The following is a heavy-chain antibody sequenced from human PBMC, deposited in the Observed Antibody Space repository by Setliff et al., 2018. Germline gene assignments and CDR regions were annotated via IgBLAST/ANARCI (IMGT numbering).Heavy chain of an antibody. CDR3: AGGPQKDAFDI. CDR2: MNPNNGNT. D-gene: IGHD1-26*01. CDR1: GYTFINYE. V-gene: IGHV1-18*01. J-gene: IGHJ3*02. Sequence: ASVKVSCKASGYTFINYEINWVRQATGQGLEWMGGMNPNNGNTNYAQKLQGRVTMTTDTSTSTAYMELRSLRSDDTAVYYCAGGPQKDAFDIWGQGTMVTVSS.